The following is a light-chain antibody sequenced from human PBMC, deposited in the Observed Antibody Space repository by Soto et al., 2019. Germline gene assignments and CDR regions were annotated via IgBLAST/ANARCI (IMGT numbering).Light chain of an antibody. CDR1: QSVSSRS. J-gene: IGKJ1*01. Sequence: VWRQSPGILSLSPRERTTLSCTTSQSVSSRSLAWYQQKPGQAPRLLISGASSRAADIPDRFSGSGSGTDFTLTISRLEPEDFAVYYCQQYGRSPRPFGQGTKVDIK. V-gene: IGKV3-20*01. CDR3: QQYGRSPRP. CDR2: GAS.